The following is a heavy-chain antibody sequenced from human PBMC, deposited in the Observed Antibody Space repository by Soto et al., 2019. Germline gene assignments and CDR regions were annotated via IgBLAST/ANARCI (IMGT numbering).Heavy chain of an antibody. CDR2: INSDGSST. Sequence: GGSLRLSCAASGFTFSSYWMHWVRQAPGKGLVWVSRINSDGSSTSYADSVKGRFTISRDNAKNTLYLQMNSLKTEDTAVYYCTTDHYSSGWQQRDFDYWGQGTLVTVSS. D-gene: IGHD6-19*01. V-gene: IGHV3-74*01. CDR3: TTDHYSSGWQQRDFDY. J-gene: IGHJ4*02. CDR1: GFTFSSYW.